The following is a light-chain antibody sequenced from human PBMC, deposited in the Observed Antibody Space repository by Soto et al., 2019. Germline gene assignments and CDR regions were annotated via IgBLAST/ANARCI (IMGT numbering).Light chain of an antibody. CDR1: QSINSF. J-gene: IGKJ1*01. CDR3: QQYNNWRTWT. Sequence: EIVLMPSPATLSVPPGERATLSCRASQSINSFLAWYQQKPGQAPRLLIFRTSTRATGIPARFSGSGSGTEFTLTIRSLQSEDFGVYYCQQYNNWRTWTFGEGTKVDIK. V-gene: IGKV3-15*01. CDR2: RTS.